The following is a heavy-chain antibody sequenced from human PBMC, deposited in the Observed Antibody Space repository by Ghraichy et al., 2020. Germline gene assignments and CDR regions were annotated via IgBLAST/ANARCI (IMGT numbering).Heavy chain of an antibody. CDR2: INHSGST. Sequence: SQTLSLTCAVYGGSFSGYYWSWIRQPPGKGLEWIGEINHSGSTNYNPSLKSRVTISVDTSKNQFSLKLSSVTAADTAVYYCARAHIVVVPAANLGYYYYGMDVWGQGTTVTVSS. CDR1: GGSFSGYY. V-gene: IGHV4-34*01. D-gene: IGHD2-2*01. CDR3: ARAHIVVVPAANLGYYYYGMDV. J-gene: IGHJ6*02.